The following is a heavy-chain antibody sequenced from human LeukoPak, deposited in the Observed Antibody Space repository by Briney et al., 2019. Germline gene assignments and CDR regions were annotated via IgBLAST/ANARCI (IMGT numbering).Heavy chain of an antibody. J-gene: IGHJ4*02. D-gene: IGHD1-7*01. CDR3: ARDHPNWNYAPGF. V-gene: IGHV1-18*01. CDR1: GYTFTRYG. Sequence: ASVKVSCKASGYTFTRYGISWVRQAPGQGLQWLGWISASNGNTNYAQKFRDRVTMSTDTSTGTAYLDVRSLTSDDTAVYYCARDHPNWNYAPGFWGQGTLVIVSS. CDR2: ISASNGNT.